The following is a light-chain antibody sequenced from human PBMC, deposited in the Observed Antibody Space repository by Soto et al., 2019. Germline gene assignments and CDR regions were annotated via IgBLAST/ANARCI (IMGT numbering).Light chain of an antibody. J-gene: IGKJ3*01. Sequence: DIQMTQSPSSLSASVGDRVTITCQASQDISNFLNWYQQKPGTAPKLLIYVASNLETGVPSRFSGSGSGTDFTFTISSLQPEDIATYYCQQYDNLPPFTFGPGTKVDIK. CDR3: QQYDNLPPFT. CDR1: QDISNF. V-gene: IGKV1-33*01. CDR2: VAS.